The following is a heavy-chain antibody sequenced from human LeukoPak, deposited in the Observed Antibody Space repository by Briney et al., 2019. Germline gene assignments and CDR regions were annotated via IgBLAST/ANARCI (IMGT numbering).Heavy chain of an antibody. Sequence: LETLSLTCTVSGGSISSYYWSWIRQPPGKGLEWIGYIYYSGSTNYNPSLKSRVTISVDTSKNRFSLKLSSVTAADTAVYYCARGLHSSSWYWFDPWGQGTLVTVSS. CDR2: IYYSGST. CDR1: GGSISSYY. J-gene: IGHJ5*02. V-gene: IGHV4-59*01. CDR3: ARGLHSSSWYWFDP. D-gene: IGHD6-13*01.